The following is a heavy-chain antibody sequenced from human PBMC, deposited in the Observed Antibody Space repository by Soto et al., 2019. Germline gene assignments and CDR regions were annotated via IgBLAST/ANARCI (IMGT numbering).Heavy chain of an antibody. V-gene: IGHV3-48*01. CDR2: ITSSGGAM. J-gene: IGHJ4*02. Sequence: EVQLVDSGGALVQPGGSLRLSCAASGFTFSSYNMTWVRQAPGKGLEWVSSITSSGGAMYYADSVQGRFTVSRDNAKNSLYLQMNSLTAEDTAVYYCTKGWLDYWGQGSLVTVSS. CDR3: TKGWLDY. CDR1: GFTFSSYN. D-gene: IGHD6-19*01.